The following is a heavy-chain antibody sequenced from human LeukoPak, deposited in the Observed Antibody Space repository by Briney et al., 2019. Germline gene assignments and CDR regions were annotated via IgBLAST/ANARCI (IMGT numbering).Heavy chain of an antibody. Sequence: RASVKVSCKAFGYTFTSYDINWVRQATGQGLEWKGWMNPNSGNTGYAQKFQGRVTITRNTSISTAYMELSSLRSEDTAVYYCARARGSSSWYRDAFDIWGQGTMVTVSS. D-gene: IGHD6-13*01. CDR2: MNPNSGNT. V-gene: IGHV1-8*03. CDR3: ARARGSSSWYRDAFDI. J-gene: IGHJ3*02. CDR1: GYTFTSYD.